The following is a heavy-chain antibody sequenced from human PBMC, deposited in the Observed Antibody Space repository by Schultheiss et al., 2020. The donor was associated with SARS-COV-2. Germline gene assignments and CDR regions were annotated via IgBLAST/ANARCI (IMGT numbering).Heavy chain of an antibody. V-gene: IGHV4-59*12. J-gene: IGHJ6*03. Sequence: GSLRLSCTVSGGSISSYYWSWIRQPPGKGLEWIGYIYYSGSTNYNPSLKSRVTISVDTSKNQFSLKLSSVTAADTAVYYCARGSIFGVVLSYYYYMDVWGKGTTVTVSS. CDR1: GGSISSYY. CDR3: ARGSIFGVVLSYYYYMDV. D-gene: IGHD3-3*01. CDR2: IYYSGST.